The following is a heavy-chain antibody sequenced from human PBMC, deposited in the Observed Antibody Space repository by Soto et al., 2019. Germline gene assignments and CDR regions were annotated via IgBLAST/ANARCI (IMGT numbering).Heavy chain of an antibody. CDR1: GYTFTGYY. Sequence: ASVKVSCKASGYTFTGYYMHWVRQAPGQGLEWMGWINPNSGGTNYAQKFQGWVTMTRDTSISTAYMGLSRLRSDDTAVYYCARAKVGPHSYRSRRYTTGMDVWGQGTRVTLSS. D-gene: IGHD1-26*01. CDR2: INPNSGGT. J-gene: IGHJ6*01. V-gene: IGHV1-2*04. CDR3: ARAKVGPHSYRSRRYTTGMDV.